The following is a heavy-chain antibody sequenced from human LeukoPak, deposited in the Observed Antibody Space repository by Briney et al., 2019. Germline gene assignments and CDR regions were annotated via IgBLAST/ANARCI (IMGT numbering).Heavy chain of an antibody. Sequence: GGSLRLSCAASGFTFSSCAMSWVRQAPGKGLEWVSRLNEDGRITTYADSVQGRFIISRDNSKNTLYLKMYSLRAGDTALYYCARDLGGIAGSWGQGTWVTVSS. J-gene: IGHJ1*01. V-gene: IGHV3-23*01. CDR2: LNEDGRIT. CDR1: GFTFSSCA. D-gene: IGHD1-26*01. CDR3: ARDLGGIAGS.